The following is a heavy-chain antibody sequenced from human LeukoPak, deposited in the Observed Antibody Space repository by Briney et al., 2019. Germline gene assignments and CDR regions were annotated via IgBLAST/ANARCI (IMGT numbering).Heavy chain of an antibody. V-gene: IGHV3-7*01. CDR1: GFTLSHYW. D-gene: IGHD1-26*01. CDR3: VRGGSYTFDP. CDR2: IKEDGSEK. Sequence: PGGSLRLSCSVFGFTLSHYWMTWVRQAPGEGLEWVASIKEDGSEKSYVDSVKGRFTISRDNAKNSLYLQMNSLGAEDTAVYYCVRGGSYTFDPWGQGILVTVSS. J-gene: IGHJ5*02.